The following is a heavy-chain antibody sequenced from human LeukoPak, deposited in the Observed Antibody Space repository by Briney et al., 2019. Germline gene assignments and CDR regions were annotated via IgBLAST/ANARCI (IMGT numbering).Heavy chain of an antibody. Sequence: ASVKVSCKASGYTFTSYGISWVRQAPGQGLEWMGWISVYNGNTNYAQRLQGRVTMTTDTSTSTAYMELRSLRSDDTAVYYCARDRITRGGFDYWGQGTLVTVSS. CDR3: ARDRITRGGFDY. V-gene: IGHV1-18*01. CDR2: ISVYNGNT. J-gene: IGHJ4*02. D-gene: IGHD1-14*01. CDR1: GYTFTSYG.